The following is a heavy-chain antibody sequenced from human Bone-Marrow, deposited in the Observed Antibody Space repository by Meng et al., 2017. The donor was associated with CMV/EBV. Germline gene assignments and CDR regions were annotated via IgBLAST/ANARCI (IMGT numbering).Heavy chain of an antibody. CDR3: ARAPRLGGYCSSTSCYTVLGLDV. CDR2: ISAYNGNT. Sequence: ASVKVSCKASGYTFTSYGISWVRQAPGQGLEWMGWISAYNGNTNYAQKLQGRVTMTTDTSTSTAYMELRSLRSDDTAVYYCARAPRLGGYCSSTSCYTVLGLDVWSQGTTVTVSS. D-gene: IGHD2-2*02. J-gene: IGHJ6*02. CDR1: GYTFTSYG. V-gene: IGHV1-18*01.